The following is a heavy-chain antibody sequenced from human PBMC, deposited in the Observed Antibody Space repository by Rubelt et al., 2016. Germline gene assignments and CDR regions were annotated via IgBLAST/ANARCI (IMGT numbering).Heavy chain of an antibody. J-gene: IGHJ4*02. CDR1: GFTFSSYA. D-gene: IGHD3-3*01. CDR3: AKGADSITIFGVPYPY. Sequence: EVQLVESGGGLVQPGGSLRLSCAASGFTFSSYAMSWVRQAPGKGLEWVSAISGSGGSTYYADSVKGRFTISRDNSKNTLYLQMISLRAEDTAVYYCAKGADSITIFGVPYPYWGQGTLVTVSS. CDR2: ISGSGGST. V-gene: IGHV3-23*04.